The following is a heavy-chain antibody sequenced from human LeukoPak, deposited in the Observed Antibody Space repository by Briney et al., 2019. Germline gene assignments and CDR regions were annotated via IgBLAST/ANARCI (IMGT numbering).Heavy chain of an antibody. CDR3: ARAFQELPQLYYYYYMDV. V-gene: IGHV3-48*03. J-gene: IGHJ6*03. Sequence: GGSLRLSCAASGFTFSSYEMNWVRQAPGKGLEWVSYISSSGSTKYYADSVKGRFTITRDNAKNSLYLQTNSLRAEDTAVYYCARAFQELPQLYYYYYMDVWGKGTTVTVSS. CDR2: ISSSGSTK. D-gene: IGHD6-13*01. CDR1: GFTFSSYE.